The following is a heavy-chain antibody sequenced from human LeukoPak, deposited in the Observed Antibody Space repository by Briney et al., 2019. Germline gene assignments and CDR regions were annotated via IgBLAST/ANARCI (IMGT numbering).Heavy chain of an antibody. V-gene: IGHV3-23*01. CDR3: IRLTGYYYYGMDV. CDR1: GFTFSSYA. Sequence: GGSLRLSCAASGFTFSSYAMSWVRQAPGKGLEWVSAISGSGGSTYYADSVKGRFTISRDNSKDTLYLQMNSLRAEDTAVYYCIRLTGYYYYGMDVWGQGTTVTVSS. D-gene: IGHD3-9*01. J-gene: IGHJ6*02. CDR2: ISGSGGST.